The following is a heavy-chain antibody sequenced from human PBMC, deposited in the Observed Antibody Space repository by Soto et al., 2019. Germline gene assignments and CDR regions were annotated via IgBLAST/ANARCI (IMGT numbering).Heavy chain of an antibody. CDR1: GGSISSSNYY. CDR2: IYYSGRT. Sequence: SETLSLTCTVSGGSISSSNYYWGWIRQPPGKGLEWIGSIYYSGRTYYNPSLKSRVTISVDTSKNQFSLKLSSVTAADTAVYYCARSLGYCSGGSCHSVNWFDPWGQGTLVTVSS. J-gene: IGHJ5*02. D-gene: IGHD2-15*01. CDR3: ARSLGYCSGGSCHSVNWFDP. V-gene: IGHV4-39*01.